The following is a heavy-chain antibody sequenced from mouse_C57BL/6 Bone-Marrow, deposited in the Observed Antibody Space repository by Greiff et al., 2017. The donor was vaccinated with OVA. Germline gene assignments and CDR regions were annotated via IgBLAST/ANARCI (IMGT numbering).Heavy chain of an antibody. CDR1: GYTFTSYG. J-gene: IGHJ3*01. Sequence: VQLQQSGAELARPGASVKLSCKASGYTFTSYGISWVKQRPGQGLEWIGEIYPRSGNTYYNEKFKGKATLTADKSSSTAYMELRSLTSEDSAVYFCARHDRFAYWGQGTLVTVSA. CDR2: IYPRSGNT. V-gene: IGHV1-81*01. D-gene: IGHD2-12*01. CDR3: ARHDRFAY.